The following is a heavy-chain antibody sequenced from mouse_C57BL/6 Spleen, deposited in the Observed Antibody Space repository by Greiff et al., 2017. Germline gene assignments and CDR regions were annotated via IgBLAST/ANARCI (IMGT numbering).Heavy chain of an antibody. CDR3: ARRDYDGEVFDY. V-gene: IGHV5-6*02. Sequence: EVNVVESGGDLVKPGGSLKLSCAASGFTFSSYGMSWVRQTPDKRLEWVATISSGGSYTYYPDSVKGRFTISRDNAKNTLYLQMSSLKSEDTAMYYCARRDYDGEVFDYWGQGTTLTVSS. D-gene: IGHD2-4*01. J-gene: IGHJ2*01. CDR1: GFTFSSYG. CDR2: ISSGGSYT.